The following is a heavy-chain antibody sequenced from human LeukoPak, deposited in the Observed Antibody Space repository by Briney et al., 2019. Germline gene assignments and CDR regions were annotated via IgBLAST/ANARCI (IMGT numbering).Heavy chain of an antibody. D-gene: IGHD6-13*01. CDR1: GGSISSSGYY. CDR3: ARVRIAAAGYDAFDI. V-gene: IGHV4-39*07. CDR2: IYHSGST. Sequence: SETLSLTCTVSGGSISSSGYYWGWIRQPPGKGLEWIGSIYHSGSTYYNPSLKSRVTISVDTSKNQFSLKLSSVTAADTAVYYCARVRIAAAGYDAFDIWGQGTMVTVSS. J-gene: IGHJ3*02.